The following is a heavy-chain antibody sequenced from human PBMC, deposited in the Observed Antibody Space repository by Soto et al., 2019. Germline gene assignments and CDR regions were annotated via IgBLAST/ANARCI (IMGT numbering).Heavy chain of an antibody. V-gene: IGHV3-66*01. CDR1: GFTVSSNY. Sequence: EVQLVESGGGLVQPGGSLRLSCAASGFTVSSNYMSWVRQAPGKGLEWVSVIYSGGSTYYADSVKGRFTISRDNSKNTLDLQMNSLRAEDTAVYYCARDEDYAQWLVTPYGGQGTLVTVSS. J-gene: IGHJ4*02. D-gene: IGHD6-19*01. CDR3: ARDEDYAQWLVTPY. CDR2: IYSGGST.